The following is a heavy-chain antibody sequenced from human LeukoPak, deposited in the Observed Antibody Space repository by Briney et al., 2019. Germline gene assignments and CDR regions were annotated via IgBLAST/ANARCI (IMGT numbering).Heavy chain of an antibody. CDR3: AREVVPAANYYYYYGMDV. Sequence: GASVKVSCKASGGTFSSYAISWVRRAPGQGLEWMGGIIPIFGTANYAQKFQGRVTITADESTSTAYMELSSLRSEDTAVYYCAREVVPAANYYYYYGMDVWGQGTTVTASS. J-gene: IGHJ6*02. D-gene: IGHD2-2*01. V-gene: IGHV1-69*13. CDR2: IIPIFGTA. CDR1: GGTFSSYA.